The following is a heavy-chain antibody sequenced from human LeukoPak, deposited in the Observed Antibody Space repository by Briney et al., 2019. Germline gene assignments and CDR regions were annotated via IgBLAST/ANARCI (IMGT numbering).Heavy chain of an antibody. Sequence: PGGSLRLSCAASGFTFSSYEMNGVRQGPGKGLEWVSYISSSGSSTYYADSMKGRFTIARDNVRNSLYLQMNSLRAEDTAVYYCARECGGDCSDAFDIWGQGTMLTVSS. CDR1: GFTFSSYE. CDR2: ISSSGSST. J-gene: IGHJ3*02. V-gene: IGHV3-48*03. D-gene: IGHD2-21*02. CDR3: ARECGGDCSDAFDI.